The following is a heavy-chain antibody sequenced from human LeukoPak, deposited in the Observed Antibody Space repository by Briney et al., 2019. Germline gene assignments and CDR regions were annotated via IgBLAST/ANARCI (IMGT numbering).Heavy chain of an antibody. Sequence: GGSLRLSCAASGFTFSSYSMNWVRQAPGKGLEWVSFISSGSSYIYYGDSVKGLFTISRDNAKNSLYLQMNSLRVKDTAVYHCARARLAVSGNYFENWGQGTLVTVSS. J-gene: IGHJ4*02. V-gene: IGHV3-21*01. CDR1: GFTFSSYS. CDR2: ISSGSSYI. CDR3: ARARLAVSGNYFEN. D-gene: IGHD6-19*01.